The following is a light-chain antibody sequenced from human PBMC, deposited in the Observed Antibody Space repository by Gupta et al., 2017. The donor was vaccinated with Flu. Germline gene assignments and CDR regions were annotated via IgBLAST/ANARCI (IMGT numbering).Light chain of an antibody. CDR2: DTS. J-gene: IGKJ5*01. V-gene: IGKV3-11*01. Sequence: PATLSLSPGERVSLSCRASQSVTSYLVWYQQKPGRAPRLLIYDTSNSATGIPARFSGSGSGTDFTLTISSLEPEDFAVYYCQQRSNWPITFGQGTRLEIK. CDR1: QSVTSY. CDR3: QQRSNWPIT.